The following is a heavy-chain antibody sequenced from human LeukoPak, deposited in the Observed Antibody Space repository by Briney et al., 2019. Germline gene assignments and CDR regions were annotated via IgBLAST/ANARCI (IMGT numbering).Heavy chain of an antibody. J-gene: IGHJ4*02. CDR2: ISGSGGST. CDR1: GFTFSSYG. Sequence: GGTLRLSCAASGFTFSSYGMSWVRQAPGKGLEWVSAISGSGGSTYYADSVKGRFTISRDNSKNTLYLQMNSLRAEDTAVYYCAKDRYFDWSLPPPYYFDYWGQGTLVTVSS. V-gene: IGHV3-23*01. D-gene: IGHD3-9*01. CDR3: AKDRYFDWSLPPPYYFDY.